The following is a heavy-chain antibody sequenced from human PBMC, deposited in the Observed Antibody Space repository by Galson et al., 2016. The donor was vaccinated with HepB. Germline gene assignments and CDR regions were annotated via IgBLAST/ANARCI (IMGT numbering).Heavy chain of an antibody. CDR3: ARNGAWCVDL. CDR1: GFTFSAYY. J-gene: IGHJ5*02. V-gene: IGHV4-34*01. CDR2: IHHGGRT. D-gene: IGHD2-15*01. Sequence: LRLSCAASGFTFSAYYMTWARQPPGKGLEWIGEIHHGGRTNYNPSLKSRVTISVDTSKNELSLDLTSVTPADTALYYCARNGAWCVDLWGQGTLVTVSS.